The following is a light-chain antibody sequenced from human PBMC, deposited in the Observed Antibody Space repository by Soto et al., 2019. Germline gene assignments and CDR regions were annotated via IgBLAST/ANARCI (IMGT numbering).Light chain of an antibody. V-gene: IGLV2-14*03. CDR2: DVS. Sequence: QSVLTQPASVSGSPGQSITISCTGTSSDVGGYNYVSWYQHHPGKAPKAMIYDVSIRPSGVSNRFSGSKSGNTASLTISGLQAEDEADYYCSSYTISSTLVFGGGTKVTVL. CDR1: SSDVGGYNY. J-gene: IGLJ2*01. CDR3: SSYTISSTLV.